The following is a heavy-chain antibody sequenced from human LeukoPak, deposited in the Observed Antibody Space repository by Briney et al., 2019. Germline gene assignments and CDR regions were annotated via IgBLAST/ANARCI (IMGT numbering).Heavy chain of an antibody. V-gene: IGHV3-23*01. Sequence: GGSLRLSCAASGFTFSSYAMSWVRQAPGKGLEWVSAISGSGGSTYDADSVKGRFTISRDNSKNTLYLQMNSLRAEDTAVYYCAKGLFWPDYGGNSVYYYYGMDVWGQGTTVTVSS. D-gene: IGHD4-23*01. CDR2: ISGSGGST. CDR3: AKGLFWPDYGGNSVYYYYGMDV. J-gene: IGHJ6*02. CDR1: GFTFSSYA.